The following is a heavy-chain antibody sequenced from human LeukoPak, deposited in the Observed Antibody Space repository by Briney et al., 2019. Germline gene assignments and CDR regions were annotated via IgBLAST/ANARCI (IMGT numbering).Heavy chain of an antibody. D-gene: IGHD5-12*01. V-gene: IGHV4-34*01. CDR2: INHSGST. CDR3: ARGRSYSGYDPRIPNYYYYYYYMDV. J-gene: IGHJ6*03. Sequence: SETLSLTCAVYGGSFSGYYWSWIRQPPGKGLEWIGEINHSGSTNYNSSLKSRVTISVDTSKNQFSLKLSSVTAADTAVYYCARGRSYSGYDPRIPNYYYYYYYMDVWGKGTTVTVSS. CDR1: GGSFSGYY.